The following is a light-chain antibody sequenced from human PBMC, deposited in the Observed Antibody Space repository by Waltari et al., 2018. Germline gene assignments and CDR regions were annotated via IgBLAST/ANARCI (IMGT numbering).Light chain of an antibody. CDR1: QTVRTTY. Sequence: EIVLTQSPGTLSFSPGERATLSCRASQTVRTTYLAWYQQNPGQAPTLLIYGASSRATGIPDRFSGSGSGTDFSLTISSLEPEDFAVYYCQQYDISPLTFGGGTKVEIK. CDR2: GAS. CDR3: QQYDISPLT. V-gene: IGKV3-20*01. J-gene: IGKJ4*01.